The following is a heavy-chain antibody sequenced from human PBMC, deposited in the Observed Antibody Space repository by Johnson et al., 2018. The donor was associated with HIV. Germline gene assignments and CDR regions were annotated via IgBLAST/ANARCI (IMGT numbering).Heavy chain of an antibody. Sequence: VQLVESGGGVVQPGRSLRISCAASGFTFRSYAMHWVRQAPGKGLEWVSVIYSAGTTYYADSVKGRFTIFRDNSKNTLYLQMTSLRAEDTAVYYCARAPPYGDYGDTFDIWGQGTMVSVSS. V-gene: IGHV3-66*01. CDR1: GFTFRSYA. D-gene: IGHD4-17*01. CDR3: ARAPPYGDYGDTFDI. J-gene: IGHJ3*02. CDR2: IYSAGTT.